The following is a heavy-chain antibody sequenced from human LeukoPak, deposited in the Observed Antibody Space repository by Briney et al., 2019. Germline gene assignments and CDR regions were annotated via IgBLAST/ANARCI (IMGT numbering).Heavy chain of an antibody. Sequence: PSETLSLTCTVSGGSISSGGYYWSWVRQAPGKGLEWVANIHQDGSEKYYVDSVKGRFTISRDDAKNSLYLQMNSLRAEDTAVYYCARDCEGYCGGDPPDYWGQGTLVTVSS. J-gene: IGHJ4*02. D-gene: IGHD2-21*02. V-gene: IGHV3-7*01. CDR3: ARDCEGYCGGDPPDY. CDR2: IHQDGSEK. CDR1: GGSISSGGYY.